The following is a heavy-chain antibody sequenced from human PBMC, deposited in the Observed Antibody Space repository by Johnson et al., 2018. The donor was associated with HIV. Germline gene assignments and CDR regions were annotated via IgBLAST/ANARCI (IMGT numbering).Heavy chain of an antibody. CDR1: GFTFSYYA. CDR2: IRSKANSYAT. CDR3: TTVITIFGVVTSYAFDI. D-gene: IGHD3-3*01. V-gene: IGHV3-73*01. Sequence: VQLVESGGGVVQPGRSLRLSCAASGFTFSYYAMHWVRQASGKGLEWVGRIRSKANSYATAYAASVKGRFTISRDDSKNTAYLQMNSLKTEDTAVYYCTTVITIFGVVTSYAFDIWGQGTMVTV. J-gene: IGHJ3*02.